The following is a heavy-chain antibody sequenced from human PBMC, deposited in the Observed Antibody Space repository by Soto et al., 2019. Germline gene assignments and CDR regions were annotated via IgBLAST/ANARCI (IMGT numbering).Heavy chain of an antibody. Sequence: QVHLVQSGAEVKKPGASVMVSCKASGYSFGHFDIHWVRKAAGQGLEWMGWVSPNSGNTGYAQRFQGRITMTRDTSKSTAYMEVKSLTSADTAIYYCARARGAASFDLWGQGTLVT. CDR1: GYSFGHFD. CDR2: VSPNSGNT. D-gene: IGHD6-25*01. CDR3: ARARGAASFDL. J-gene: IGHJ5*02. V-gene: IGHV1-8*01.